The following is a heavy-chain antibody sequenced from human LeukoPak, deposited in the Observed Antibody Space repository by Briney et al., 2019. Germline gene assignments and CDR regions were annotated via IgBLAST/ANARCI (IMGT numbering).Heavy chain of an antibody. CDR1: GDSISYYY. CDR3: AKCSGCDPHYFDS. J-gene: IGHJ4*02. V-gene: IGHV4-59*01. CDR2: IYYIGTT. D-gene: IGHD2-15*01. Sequence: SETLSLTCTVSGDSISYYYWTWIRQPPGKGLEWIGYIYYIGTTNYNPSLKSRVTISVDTSKNQFSLKLSSVTAADTAVYYCAKCSGCDPHYFDSWGQGTLVTVSS.